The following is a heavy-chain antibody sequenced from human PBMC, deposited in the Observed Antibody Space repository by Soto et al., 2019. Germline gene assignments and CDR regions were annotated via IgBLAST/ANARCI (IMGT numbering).Heavy chain of an antibody. J-gene: IGHJ4*02. CDR3: ARRWGAAFDY. CDR2: IYYSGST. V-gene: IGHV4-59*08. Sequence: QVQLQESGPGLVKPSETLSLTCTVSGGSISSYYWSWIRQPPGKGLEWIGYIYYSGSTNYNPSLKRRVTLALDTSNNQFSLKLSSVTAADTAMYYCARRWGAAFDYWGQGTLVTVSS. CDR1: GGSISSYY. D-gene: IGHD1-26*01.